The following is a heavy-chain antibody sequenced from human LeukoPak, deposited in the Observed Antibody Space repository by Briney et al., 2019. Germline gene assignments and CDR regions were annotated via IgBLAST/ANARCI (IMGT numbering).Heavy chain of an antibody. CDR3: VRDLILVWTPGDDFDH. D-gene: IGHD3-16*01. CDR1: GFTFSNYW. V-gene: IGHV3-74*01. J-gene: IGHJ4*02. CDR2: INERATII. Sequence: QPGGSLRLSCVASGFTFSNYWMHWVRQAPGKGLEWVSRINERATIISYADSVKGRFTISRENARNTLYLQMNSLTAEDTAVYHCVRDLILVWTPGDDFDHWGQGTLVTVSS.